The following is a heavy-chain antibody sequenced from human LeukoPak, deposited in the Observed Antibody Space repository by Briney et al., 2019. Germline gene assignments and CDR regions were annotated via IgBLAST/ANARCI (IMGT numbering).Heavy chain of an antibody. CDR3: ARDGFMVRGPDTIYYGMDV. D-gene: IGHD3-10*01. V-gene: IGHV4-39*07. CDR2: IYYSGST. CDR1: GGSISSSSYY. J-gene: IGHJ6*02. Sequence: SETLSLTCTVSGGSISSSSYYWGWIRQPPGKGLEWIGSIYYSGSTYYDPTLKSRVTISVDTSKNQFSLKLSSVTAADTAVYYCARDGFMVRGPDTIYYGMDVWGQGTTVTVSS.